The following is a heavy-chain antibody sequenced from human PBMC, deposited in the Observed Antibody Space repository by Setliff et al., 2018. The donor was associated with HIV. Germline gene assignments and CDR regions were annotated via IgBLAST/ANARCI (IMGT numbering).Heavy chain of an antibody. D-gene: IGHD3-22*01. CDR3: ARVINYYDSSPFDY. J-gene: IGHJ4*02. V-gene: IGHV4-38-2*01. CDR1: GFSISSRYY. Sequence: SETLSLTCDVSGFSISSRYYWGWIRQSPGEGLEWIGNIYHSGSTYYNPSLKSRVTISVDTSKNQFSLKLSSVTAADTAVYYCARVINYYDSSPFDYWGQGTLVTVSS. CDR2: IYHSGST.